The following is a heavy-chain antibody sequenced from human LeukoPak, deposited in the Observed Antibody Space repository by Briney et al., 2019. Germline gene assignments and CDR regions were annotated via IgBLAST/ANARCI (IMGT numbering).Heavy chain of an antibody. CDR2: IKSKTDGGTT. CDR3: TTPLRITFGGVTRIEL. J-gene: IGHJ4*02. D-gene: IGHD3-16*01. Sequence: GGSLRLSCAASGFTFSSYGMHWVRQAPGKGLEWVGRIKSKTDGGTTDYAAPVKGRFTISRDDSKNTLYLQMNSLKTEDTAVYYCTTPLRITFGGVTRIELWGQGTLVTVSS. V-gene: IGHV3-15*01. CDR1: GFTFSSYG.